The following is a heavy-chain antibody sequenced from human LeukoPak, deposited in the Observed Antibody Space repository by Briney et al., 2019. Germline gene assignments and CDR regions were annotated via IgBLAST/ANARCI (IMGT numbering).Heavy chain of an antibody. D-gene: IGHD3-16*01. CDR2: INAGNGNT. Sequence: GASVKVSCKASGYTFTSYAMHWVRQAPGQRLEWMGWINAGNGNTKYSQKFQGRVTITRDTSASTAYMELSSLRFEDTAVYYCARGPPNIMSFDYWGQGTLITVSS. J-gene: IGHJ4*02. V-gene: IGHV1-3*01. CDR1: GYTFTSYA. CDR3: ARGPPNIMSFDY.